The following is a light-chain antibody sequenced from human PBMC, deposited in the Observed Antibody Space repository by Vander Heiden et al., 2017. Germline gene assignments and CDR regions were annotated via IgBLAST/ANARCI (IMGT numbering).Light chain of an antibody. CDR2: EVT. J-gene: IGLJ2*01. V-gene: IGLV2-8*01. CDR1: SSDVGGYNY. CDR3: SSYAGSNKMGL. Sequence: QSALTQPPSASGSPGQSVTISSTGTSSDVGGYNYVSWYQQHPGKGPKVIIYEVTKRPSGVPDRFSGSKSGNTASLTVSGLQAEDEADYYCSSYAGSNKMGLFGGGTKLTVL.